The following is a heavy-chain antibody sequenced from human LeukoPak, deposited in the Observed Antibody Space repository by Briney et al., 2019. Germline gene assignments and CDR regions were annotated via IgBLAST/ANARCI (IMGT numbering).Heavy chain of an antibody. CDR2: ISGSGGST. Sequence: GGSLRLSCAASGFTFSSDAMSWVRQAPGKGLEWVSAISGSGGSTYNADSVKGRFTISRDNSKNTLYLQMNSLRAEDTAVYYCARGSLYDILTGYQYYFDYWGQGTLVTASS. CDR1: GFTFSSDA. CDR3: ARGSLYDILTGYQYYFDY. J-gene: IGHJ4*02. D-gene: IGHD3-9*01. V-gene: IGHV3-23*01.